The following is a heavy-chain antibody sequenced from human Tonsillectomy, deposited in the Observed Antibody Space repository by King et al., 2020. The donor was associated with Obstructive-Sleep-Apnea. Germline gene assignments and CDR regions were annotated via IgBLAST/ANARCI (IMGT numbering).Heavy chain of an antibody. J-gene: IGHJ4*02. D-gene: IGHD1-26*01. CDR1: GYSISSGYY. CDR2: IYHSGST. V-gene: IGHV4-38-2*02. CDR3: ARTSGSYWVFDY. Sequence: VQLQESGPGLVKSSETLSLTCTVSGYSISSGYYWGWIRQPPGKGLEWIGSIYHSGSTYYNSSLKSRVTISVDTSKNQFSLKLRYVTAADTAMYYCARTSGSYWVFDYWGRGILVTVSS.